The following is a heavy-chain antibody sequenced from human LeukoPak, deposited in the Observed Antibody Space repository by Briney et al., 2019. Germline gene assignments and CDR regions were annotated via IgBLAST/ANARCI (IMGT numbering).Heavy chain of an antibody. CDR2: INAGNGNT. J-gene: IGHJ4*02. V-gene: IGHV1-3*01. CDR1: GYTFTSYA. CDR3: AREGVPTTVTTLDY. Sequence: ASVKVSCKASGYTFTSYAMHWVRQDPGQRLEWMGWINAGNGNTKYSQKFQGRVTITRDTSASTAYMELSSLRSEDTAVYYCAREGVPTTVTTLDYWGQGTLVTVSS. D-gene: IGHD4-17*01.